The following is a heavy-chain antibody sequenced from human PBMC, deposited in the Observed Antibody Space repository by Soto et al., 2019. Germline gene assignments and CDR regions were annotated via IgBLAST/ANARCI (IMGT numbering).Heavy chain of an antibody. CDR2: IIPIFGTA. V-gene: IGHV1-69*01. Sequence: QVQLVQSGAEVKKPGSSVKVSCKASGGTFSSYAISWVRHAPGQGLEWMGGIIPIFGTANYAQKFQGRVTSTADETTSTAYMELSSLRSEDTAVYYCARGAGAYDFWSGYYTFDIWGQGTMVTVSS. CDR3: ARGAGAYDFWSGYYTFDI. CDR1: GGTFSSYA. D-gene: IGHD3-3*01. J-gene: IGHJ3*02.